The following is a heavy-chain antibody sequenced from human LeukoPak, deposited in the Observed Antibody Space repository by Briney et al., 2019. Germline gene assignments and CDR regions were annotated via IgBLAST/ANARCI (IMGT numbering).Heavy chain of an antibody. CDR2: ISGSGGST. D-gene: IGHD3-10*01. Sequence: PGGSLRLSCVASGFTFSSNWMHWVRQAPGKGLEWVSAISGSGGSTYYADSVKGRFTISRDNSKNTLYLQMNSLRAEDTAVYYCAKAAYGSGSYYNRWGPFDYWGQGTLVTVSS. J-gene: IGHJ4*02. V-gene: IGHV3-23*01. CDR3: AKAAYGSGSYYNRWGPFDY. CDR1: GFTFSSNW.